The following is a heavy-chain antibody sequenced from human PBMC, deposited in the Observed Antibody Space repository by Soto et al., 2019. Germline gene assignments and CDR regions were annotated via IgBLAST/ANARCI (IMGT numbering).Heavy chain of an antibody. J-gene: IGHJ5*02. D-gene: IGHD3-10*01. V-gene: IGHV1-18*01. Sequence: GASVKVSCKASGYTFTNYGISWVRQAPGQGLERMGWINTYNGNTNHAQKLQGRVTMTTDTSTSTAYMELRSLRSDDTALYYLGRGVVSGTYYTQNNCFHPGGQGTLVTVPS. CDR1: GYTFTNYG. CDR2: INTYNGNT. CDR3: GRGVVSGTYYTQNNCFHP.